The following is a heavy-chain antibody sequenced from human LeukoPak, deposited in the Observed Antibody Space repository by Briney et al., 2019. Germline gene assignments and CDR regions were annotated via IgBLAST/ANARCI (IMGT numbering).Heavy chain of an antibody. D-gene: IGHD6-19*01. V-gene: IGHV1-24*01. Sequence: ATVKLSCKVSGYTLTELFMHWVRQAPGTGLEWMGGFDPEDGETIYAQKFQGRVTMTEDTSTDTDYMELSSLRSEDTAVYYCATDPGYSSGWYPDFQHWGQGTLVTVSS. J-gene: IGHJ1*01. CDR2: FDPEDGET. CDR3: ATDPGYSSGWYPDFQH. CDR1: GYTLTELF.